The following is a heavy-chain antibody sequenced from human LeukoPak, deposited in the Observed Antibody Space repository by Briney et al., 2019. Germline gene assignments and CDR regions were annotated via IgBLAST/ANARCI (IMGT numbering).Heavy chain of an antibody. J-gene: IGHJ2*01. Sequence: SETLSLTCTVSGYSISSGYYWGWIRQPPGKGLEWIGSIYHSGSTYYNPSLKSRVTISVDTSKNQFSLKLSSVTAADTAVYYCARGPGRYDILTGYYRTDWYFDLWGRGTLVTVSS. CDR2: IYHSGST. D-gene: IGHD3-9*01. V-gene: IGHV4-38-2*02. CDR1: GYSISSGYY. CDR3: ARGPGRYDILTGYYRTDWYFDL.